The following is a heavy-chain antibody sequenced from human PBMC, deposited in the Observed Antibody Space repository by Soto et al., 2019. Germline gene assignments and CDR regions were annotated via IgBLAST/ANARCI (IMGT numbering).Heavy chain of an antibody. J-gene: IGHJ4*02. D-gene: IGHD3-10*01. Sequence: SETLSLTCSVSGGSIISYYWSWLRQPAGKGLEWIGRIYSTGATNYSPSLKSRAAISMDTSKNQFSLSLTSLTAADTAVYYCARAGFSYGHLLFWGQGIRVTVSS. V-gene: IGHV4-4*07. CDR3: ARAGFSYGHLLF. CDR2: IYSTGAT. CDR1: GGSIISYY.